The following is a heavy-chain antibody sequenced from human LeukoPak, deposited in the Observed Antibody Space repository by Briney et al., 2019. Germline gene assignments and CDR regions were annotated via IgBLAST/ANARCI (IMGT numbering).Heavy chain of an antibody. J-gene: IGHJ4*02. D-gene: IGHD2-15*01. Sequence: RWASVKVSCKASGYTFTSYGISWVRQAPGQGLEWMGWINPNSGGTNYAQKFQGRVTMTRDTSISTAYMELSRLRSDDTAVYYCASYCSGGSCYPGRGDYWGQGTLVTVSS. V-gene: IGHV1-2*02. CDR1: GYTFTSYG. CDR2: INPNSGGT. CDR3: ASYCSGGSCYPGRGDY.